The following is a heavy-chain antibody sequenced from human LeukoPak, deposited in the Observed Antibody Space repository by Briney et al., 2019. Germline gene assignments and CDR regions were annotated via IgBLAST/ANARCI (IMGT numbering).Heavy chain of an antibody. D-gene: IGHD6-19*01. J-gene: IGHJ3*02. CDR2: IYPGDSDT. V-gene: IGHV5-51*01. CDR3: ARQGIAVAGPNDAFDI. CDR1: GYSFTSYW. Sequence: GESLKISCKGSGYSFTSYWIGWVRQMPGKGLEWMGSIYPGDSDTRYSPSFQGQVTISADKSISTAYLQWSSLKASDTAMYYCARQGIAVAGPNDAFDIWGQGTMVTVSS.